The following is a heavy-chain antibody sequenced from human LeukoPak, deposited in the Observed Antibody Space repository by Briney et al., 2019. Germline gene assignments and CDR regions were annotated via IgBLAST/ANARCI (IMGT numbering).Heavy chain of an antibody. V-gene: IGHV3-30-3*01. CDR2: ISYDGSNK. CDR1: GFTFSSYA. J-gene: IGHJ4*02. Sequence: GGSLRLPCAASGFTFSSYAMHWVRQAPGKGLEWVAVISYDGSNKYYADSVKGRFTISRDNSKNTLYLQMNSLRAEDTAVYYCAKGGGWVTMVPLDYWSQGTLVTVSS. CDR3: AKGGGWVTMVPLDY. D-gene: IGHD3-10*01.